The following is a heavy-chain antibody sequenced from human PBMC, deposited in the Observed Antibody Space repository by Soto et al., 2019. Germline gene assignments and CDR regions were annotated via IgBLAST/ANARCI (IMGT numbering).Heavy chain of an antibody. D-gene: IGHD6-13*01. J-gene: IGHJ4*02. CDR1: GFTFSSYG. CDR2: ISYDGSNK. V-gene: IGHV3-30*18. CDR3: AKIPSWSGYYFDY. Sequence: QVQLVESGGGVVQPGRSLRLSCAASGFTFSSYGMHWVRQAPGKGLEWVAVISYDGSNKYYADSVKGRFTISRDNSKNTRYLQMNSLRAEDTAVYYCAKIPSWSGYYFDYWGQGTLVTVSS.